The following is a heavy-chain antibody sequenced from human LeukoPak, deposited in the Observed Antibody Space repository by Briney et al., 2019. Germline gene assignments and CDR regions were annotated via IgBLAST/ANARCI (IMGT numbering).Heavy chain of an antibody. CDR3: TTAPYYYDSSGYLADY. CDR2: MKSKTDGGTT. J-gene: IGHJ4*02. CDR1: GFTFSNAW. V-gene: IGHV3-15*01. Sequence: NPGGSLRLSCAASGFTFSNAWMSWVRQAPGKGLEWVGRMKSKTDGGTTDYAAPVKGRFTISRDDSKNTLYLQMNSLKTEDTAVYYCTTAPYYYDSSGYLADYWGQGTLVTVSS. D-gene: IGHD3-22*01.